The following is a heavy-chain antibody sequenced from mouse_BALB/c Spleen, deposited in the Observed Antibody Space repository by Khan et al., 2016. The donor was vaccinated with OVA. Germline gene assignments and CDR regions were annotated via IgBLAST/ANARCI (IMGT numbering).Heavy chain of an antibody. V-gene: IGHV1-20*02. D-gene: IGHD1-1*01. CDR1: GYSFTGYF. CDR2: INPHIGET. CDR3: ARIYGSDFDY. Sequence: MQLEESGPELVKPGASVKISCKASGYSFTGYFMNWVMQSHGKSLEWIGRINPHIGETFYNQKFTGKATLTVDESSSTAHMELRSLASEDSAVYYCARIYGSDFDYWGQGSTLTVSS. J-gene: IGHJ2*01.